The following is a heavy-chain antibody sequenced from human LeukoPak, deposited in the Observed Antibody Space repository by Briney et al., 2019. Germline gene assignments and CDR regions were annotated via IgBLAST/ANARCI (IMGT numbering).Heavy chain of an antibody. V-gene: IGHV4-34*01. J-gene: IGHJ4*02. CDR2: INHSGST. Sequence: PSETLSLTCAVYGGSFIGFHWNWIRQPPGKGLEWIGDINHSGSTNYNPSLTSRVTISVDTSKNQFSLKLSSVTAADTAVYYCASTKLGYSSGWHWGQGILVTVSS. CDR3: ASTKLGYSSGWH. CDR1: GGSFIGFH. D-gene: IGHD6-19*01.